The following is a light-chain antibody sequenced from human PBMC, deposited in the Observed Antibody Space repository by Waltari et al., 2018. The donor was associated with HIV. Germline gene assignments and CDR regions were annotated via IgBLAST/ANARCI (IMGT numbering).Light chain of an antibody. J-gene: IGKJ1*01. CDR1: QSVRSSY. Sequence: EIVMTHSPATLSFTPGERATLSCRASQSVRSSYLSEYQQRPGKTPRILIYGASTRATGILARFSGSGSGTDFTLTISSLQPEDFAVYYCQQDYNLPWTFGQGTKVEIK. CDR3: QQDYNLPWT. CDR2: GAS. V-gene: IGKV3D-7*01.